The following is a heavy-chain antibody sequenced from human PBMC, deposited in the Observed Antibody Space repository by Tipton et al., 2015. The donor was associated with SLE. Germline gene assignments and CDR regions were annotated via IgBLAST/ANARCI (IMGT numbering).Heavy chain of an antibody. D-gene: IGHD6-13*01. J-gene: IGHJ6*02. CDR3: AKVGGQQLVRGDGTDV. CDR1: GFTFSSYA. V-gene: IGHV3-23*01. Sequence: SLRLSCAASGFTFSSYAMSWVRQAPGKGLEWVSAISGSGGSTYYADSVKGRFTISRDNSKNTLYLQMNSLRAEDTAVYYCAKVGGQQLVRGDGTDVWGQGTTVTVSS. CDR2: ISGSGGST.